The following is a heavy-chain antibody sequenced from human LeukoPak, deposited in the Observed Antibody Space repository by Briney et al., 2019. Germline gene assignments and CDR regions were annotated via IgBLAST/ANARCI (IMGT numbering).Heavy chain of an antibody. D-gene: IGHD6-13*01. J-gene: IGHJ3*02. CDR1: GFTVSSNY. CDR2: IYSGGST. CDR3: ATSIAAAGSWAFDI. Sequence: GGSLRLSCAASGFTVSSNYMSWVRQAPGKGLEWVSVIYSGGSTNYADSVKGRFTISRDNSKNTLYLQMNSLRAEDTAVYYCATSIAAAGSWAFDIWGQGTMVTVSS. V-gene: IGHV3-53*01.